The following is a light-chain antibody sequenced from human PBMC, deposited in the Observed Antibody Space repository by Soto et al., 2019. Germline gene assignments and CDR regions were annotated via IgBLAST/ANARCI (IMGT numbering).Light chain of an antibody. Sequence: EIVLTQSPGTLSLSPGERATLSCRASQSVSSSYLAWYQQKPGQAPRPLIYGASSRAIGIPVRFSGSGSGTDFTLTISRLEPEDVAVYSCQHYGSSPLTFGQGTKVEIK. CDR2: GAS. CDR3: QHYGSSPLT. V-gene: IGKV3-20*01. CDR1: QSVSSSY. J-gene: IGKJ1*01.